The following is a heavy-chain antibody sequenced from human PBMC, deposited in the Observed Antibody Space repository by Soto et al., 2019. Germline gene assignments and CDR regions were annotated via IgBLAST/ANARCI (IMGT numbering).Heavy chain of an antibody. J-gene: IGHJ3*02. V-gene: IGHV3-30-3*01. Sequence: GGPLRLSCAASGFTFSSYAMHWVRQAPGKGLEWVAVISYDGSNKYYADSVKGRFTISRDNSKNTLYLQMNSLRAEDTAVYYCARDQGYCSGGSCRVVAFDIWGQGTMVTVSS. CDR2: ISYDGSNK. D-gene: IGHD2-15*01. CDR3: ARDQGYCSGGSCRVVAFDI. CDR1: GFTFSSYA.